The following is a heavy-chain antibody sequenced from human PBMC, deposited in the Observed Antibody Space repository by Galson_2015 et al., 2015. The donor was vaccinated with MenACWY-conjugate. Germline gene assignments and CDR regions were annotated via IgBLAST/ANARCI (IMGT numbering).Heavy chain of an antibody. J-gene: IGHJ4*02. D-gene: IGHD6-13*01. V-gene: IGHV3-23*01. CDR2: ITGSGGST. CDR1: GFTFSNYV. Sequence: SLRLSCAASGFTFSNYVMNWVRQAPEKGLEWVSTITGSGGSTYYADSLKGRFTISRDNSKNTLYLQMNSLRAEDTAVYYCAKAAYTSSRYQDAFDYWGQGSLVTVSS. CDR3: AKAAYTSSRYQDAFDY.